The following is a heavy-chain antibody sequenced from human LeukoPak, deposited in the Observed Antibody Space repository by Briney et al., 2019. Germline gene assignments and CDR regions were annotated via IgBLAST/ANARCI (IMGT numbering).Heavy chain of an antibody. CDR1: GYAFSGYY. CDR2: ISPNNGGT. J-gene: IGHJ5*02. CDR3: ARSKLGEVAAKFDT. D-gene: IGHD3-16*01. Sequence: ASVKVSCKASGYAFSGYYIHWVRQAPGQGPEWMGWISPNNGGTNYAQKFQGWVTMTRDTSISTAYMELSRLTSNVTAVYYCARSKLGEVAAKFDTWGQGTLITVSS. V-gene: IGHV1-2*04.